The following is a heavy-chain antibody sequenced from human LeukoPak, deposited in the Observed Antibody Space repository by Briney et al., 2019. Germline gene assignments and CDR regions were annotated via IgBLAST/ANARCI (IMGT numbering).Heavy chain of an antibody. V-gene: IGHV4-34*01. D-gene: IGHD1-20*01. CDR2: INHSGST. J-gene: IGHJ6*02. CDR3: ARGGNWNHYYYYGMDA. CDR1: GGSFSGYY. Sequence: PSETLSLTCAVYGGSFSGYYWSWIRQPPGKGLEWIGEINHSGSTSYNPSLKSRVTISVDTSKNQFSLKLSSVTAADTAVYYCARGGNWNHYYYYGMDAWGQGTTVTVSS.